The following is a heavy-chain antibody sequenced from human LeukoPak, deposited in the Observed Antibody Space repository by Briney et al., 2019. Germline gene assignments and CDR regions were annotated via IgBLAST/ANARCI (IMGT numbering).Heavy chain of an antibody. V-gene: IGHV3-23*01. D-gene: IGHD1-14*01. CDR1: GVTFSGYA. J-gene: IGHJ6*02. CDR3: AKYRQVEFYFYCGMDV. Sequence: PGGSLRLSCAASGVTFSGYAMSWVRQAPGKGLEWVSAISGSGGGTYYADSVQGRFTISRDNSKNTLYLQVNSLGTEDTAVYYCAKYRQVEFYFYCGMDVWGQGTTVTVSS. CDR2: ISGSGGGT.